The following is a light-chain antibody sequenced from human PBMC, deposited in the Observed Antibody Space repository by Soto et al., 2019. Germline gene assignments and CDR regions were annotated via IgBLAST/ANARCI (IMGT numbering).Light chain of an antibody. CDR1: SSDVGGYIY. V-gene: IGLV2-14*01. J-gene: IGLJ3*02. Sequence: QSALTQPASVSGSPGQSITISCTGTSSDVGGYIYVSWYQHHPGKAPKLIIYEVSNRPSGVSNRFSGSRSENTASLTISGLQAEDEAIYYCSSYSTPTKGVLFGGGTKLTVL. CDR2: EVS. CDR3: SSYSTPTKGVL.